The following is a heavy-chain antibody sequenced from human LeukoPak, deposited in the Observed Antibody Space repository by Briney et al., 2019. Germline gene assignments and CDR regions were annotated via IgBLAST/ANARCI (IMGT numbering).Heavy chain of an antibody. D-gene: IGHD3-3*01. CDR1: GGSISSDY. CDR2: VYYSGIT. CDR3: ARLLGWSGPINWFDP. V-gene: IGHV4-59*08. J-gene: IGHJ5*02. Sequence: PSETLSLTCTVSGGSISSDYWSWIRQPPGKGLEWIGYVYYSGITNYNPSLRSRVTISVGTSKNHFSLKLTSVTAADTAVYYCARLLGWSGPINWFDPWGRGTLVTVSS.